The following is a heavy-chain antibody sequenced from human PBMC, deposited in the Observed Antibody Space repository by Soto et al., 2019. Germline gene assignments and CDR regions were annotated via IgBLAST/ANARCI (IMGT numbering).Heavy chain of an antibody. D-gene: IGHD3-3*01. CDR1: AGSIISYY. CDR3: ARTIFGRTWLDR. J-gene: IGHJ5*02. CDR2: IYYSGST. V-gene: IGHV4-59*01. Sequence: SETLSLTCTVSAGSIISYYWSWIRQPPGKGLEWIGYIYYSGSTNYHPSLKSRVTISVDTSKNQSSLKLSSVTAADTAVYYCARTIFGRTWLDRWGQGTLVIVSS.